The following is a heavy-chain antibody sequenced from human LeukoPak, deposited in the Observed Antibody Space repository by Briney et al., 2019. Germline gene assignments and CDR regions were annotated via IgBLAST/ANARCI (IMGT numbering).Heavy chain of an antibody. Sequence: GASVKVSCKASGYTFTSYDINWVRQATGQGLEWMGWMNPNSGNTGYAQKFQGRVTMTRNTSISTAYMELSSLRSEDTAVYYCARAVRVTIFGVVIIRYFDYWGQGTLATVSS. D-gene: IGHD3-3*01. CDR2: MNPNSGNT. V-gene: IGHV1-8*01. CDR1: GYTFTSYD. J-gene: IGHJ4*02. CDR3: ARAVRVTIFGVVIIRYFDY.